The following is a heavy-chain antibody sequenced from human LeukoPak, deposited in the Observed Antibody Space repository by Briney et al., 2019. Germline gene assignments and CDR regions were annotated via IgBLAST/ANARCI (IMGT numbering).Heavy chain of an antibody. CDR1: GASMTIYY. CDR2: VYSSGRN. V-gene: IGHV4-59*01. Sequence: PSETLSLTCNVSGASMTIYYWTWIRQPPGKGLEWIGYVYSSGRNNYNPSLKSRVTISLDTSKNQFSLNLKSVTAADTAVYFCARVPIHYYAIDVWGKGTTVTVSS. CDR3: ARVPIHYYAIDV. J-gene: IGHJ6*04.